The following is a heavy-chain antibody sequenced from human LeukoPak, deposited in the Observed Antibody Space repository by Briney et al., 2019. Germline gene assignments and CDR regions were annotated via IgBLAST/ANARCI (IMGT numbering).Heavy chain of an antibody. CDR3: ARVSAVAGDY. Sequence: PGGSLRLSCAASGFTFSSYSMNWVRQAPGKGLEWVSSISSSSSYIYYADSVKGRFTISRDNAKNALYLQMNSLRAEDTAVYYCARVSAVAGDYWGQGTLVTVSS. D-gene: IGHD6-19*01. CDR1: GFTFSSYS. CDR2: ISSSSSYI. V-gene: IGHV3-21*01. J-gene: IGHJ4*02.